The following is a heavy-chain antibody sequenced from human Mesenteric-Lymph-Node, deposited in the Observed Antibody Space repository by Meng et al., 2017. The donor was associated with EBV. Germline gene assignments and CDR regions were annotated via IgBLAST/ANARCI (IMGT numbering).Heavy chain of an antibody. CDR1: GASFSAYY. D-gene: IGHD3-16*01. CDR3: ATGWGKANY. V-gene: IGHV4-34*12. Sequence: WGEVLSNPWTPRSLTCDASGASFSAYYWRWIRQPPGRGLEWIGDVIHSGNTSYSPSLKSRVTISVDTSKRQFSLKLRSMTAADTAVYYCATGWGKANYWGQGTLVTVSS. J-gene: IGHJ4*02. CDR2: VIHSGNT.